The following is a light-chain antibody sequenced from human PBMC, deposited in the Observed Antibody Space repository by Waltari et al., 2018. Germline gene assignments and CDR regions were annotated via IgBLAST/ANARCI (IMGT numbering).Light chain of an antibody. CDR3: QVWGTPRV. Sequence: SYELTQPHSVSVATAQMARNTCGGNDIGYKDVHWYQQKPGQDPVLVIYSDTNRPSCTPERFSGCNPGNTATLTITRSEAGDEADSYCQVWGTPRVFGGGTKLTVL. CDR2: SDT. J-gene: IGLJ3*02. V-gene: IGLV3-12*02. CDR1: DIGYKD.